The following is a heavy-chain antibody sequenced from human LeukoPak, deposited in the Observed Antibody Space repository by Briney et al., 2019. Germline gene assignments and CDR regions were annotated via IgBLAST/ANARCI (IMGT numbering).Heavy chain of an antibody. Sequence: ASVKVSCKVSGYTLTELSMHWVRQAPGKGLEWMGGFDPEDGETIYAQKFQGRVTMTEDTSTDTAYMELSSLRSEDTAVYYCATDLVAYGGFDYWGQGTLVTVSS. CDR1: GYTLTELS. D-gene: IGHD4-23*01. CDR2: FDPEDGET. CDR3: ATDLVAYGGFDY. V-gene: IGHV1-24*01. J-gene: IGHJ4*02.